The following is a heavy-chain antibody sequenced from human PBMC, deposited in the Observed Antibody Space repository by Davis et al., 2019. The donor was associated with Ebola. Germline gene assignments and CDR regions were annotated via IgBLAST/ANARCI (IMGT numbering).Heavy chain of an antibody. J-gene: IGHJ4*02. V-gene: IGHV3-23*01. CDR1: GFTFSSYA. CDR3: AKGWLQLVY. Sequence: GESLKISCAASGFTFSSYAMSWVRQAPGKGLEWVSAISGSGGSTYYADSVKGRFTISRDNSKNTLYLQMNSLRAEDTAVYYCAKGWLQLVYWGQGTLVTVSS. D-gene: IGHD5-24*01. CDR2: ISGSGGST.